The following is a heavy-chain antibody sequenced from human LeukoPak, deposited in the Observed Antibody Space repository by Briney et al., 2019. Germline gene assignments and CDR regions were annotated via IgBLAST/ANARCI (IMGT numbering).Heavy chain of an antibody. CDR1: GGTFSSYA. V-gene: IGHV1-69*13. CDR3: ASVVPAARREFDY. Sequence: SVKVSCKASGGTFSSYAISWVRQAPGQGLEWMGGIIPIFGTANYAQKFRGRVTITADESTSTAYMELSSLRSEDTAVYYCASVVPAARREFDYWGQGTLVTVSS. CDR2: IIPIFGTA. J-gene: IGHJ4*02. D-gene: IGHD2-2*01.